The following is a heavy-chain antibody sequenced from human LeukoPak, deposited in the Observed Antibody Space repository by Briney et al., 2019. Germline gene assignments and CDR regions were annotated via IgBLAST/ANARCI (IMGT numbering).Heavy chain of an antibody. CDR1: GGSFSGYY. Sequence: ETLSLTCAVYGGSFSGYYWSWIRQPPGKGLEWIGEINHSGSTNYNPSLKSRVTISVDTSKNQFSLKLSSVTAADTAVYYCARGMNRLPKAFDIWGQGTMVTVSS. V-gene: IGHV4-34*01. J-gene: IGHJ3*02. CDR3: ARGMNRLPKAFDI. D-gene: IGHD4-11*01. CDR2: INHSGST.